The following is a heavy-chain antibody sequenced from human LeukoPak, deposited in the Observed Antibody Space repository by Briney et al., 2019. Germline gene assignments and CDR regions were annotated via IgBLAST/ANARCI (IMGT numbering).Heavy chain of an antibody. CDR2: ISYDGSNN. D-gene: IGHD6-6*01. V-gene: IGHV3-30*04. J-gene: IGHJ4*02. Sequence: PGGSLRLSGAASGFTFSGSTMHWVRQASGKGLELGAVISYDGSNNKYADSVKVGFTISRDNSKNTLYLQMNSLRAEDTAMYYCARTLIDSVSSCYFDYWGQGTLVTVSS. CDR3: ARTLIDSVSSCYFDY. CDR1: GFTFSGST.